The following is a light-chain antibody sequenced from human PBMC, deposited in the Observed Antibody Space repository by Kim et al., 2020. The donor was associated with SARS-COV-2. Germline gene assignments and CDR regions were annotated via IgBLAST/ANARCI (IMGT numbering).Light chain of an antibody. CDR2: GKN. CDR3: NSRDNSGNPVV. J-gene: IGLJ2*01. V-gene: IGLV3-19*01. Sequence: ALGQTVRVTCQGDSLRRYYASWYQQKAGQAPVLVIHGKNNRPSGIPDRFSGSNSGTTASLTITGAQAEDEADYVCNSRDNSGNPVVFGGGTKLTVL. CDR1: SLRRYY.